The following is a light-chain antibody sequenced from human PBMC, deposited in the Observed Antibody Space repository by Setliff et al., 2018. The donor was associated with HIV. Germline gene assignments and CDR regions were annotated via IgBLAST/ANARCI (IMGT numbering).Light chain of an antibody. V-gene: IGLV2-23*02. J-gene: IGLJ1*01. CDR1: SSKVGKYAP. CDR2: EFT. CDR3: CSYAGSRAFDV. Sequence: QSVLAQPDSVSGSPGQSITLSCPENSSKVGKYAPVSWYRQYPDKAPKLTIYEFTKRPSGISNRFSGAKSGNTVSLTISGLQTDDEAEYYCCSYAGSRAFDVFGTWTKVTVL.